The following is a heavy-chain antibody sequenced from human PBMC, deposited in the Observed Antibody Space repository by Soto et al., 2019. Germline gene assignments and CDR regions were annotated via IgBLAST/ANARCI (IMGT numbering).Heavy chain of an antibody. V-gene: IGHV1-8*01. D-gene: IGHD2-2*02. Sequence: ASVKLSCKASGYTFTSYDINWLRQASGQGLEWMGLMNPNSGNTGYAQKFQGRVTMTRNTSISTAYMELSSLRSEDTAVYYCARGNVVVVPAAIQVAFDPWGQGTLVTAPQ. CDR2: MNPNSGNT. CDR3: ARGNVVVVPAAIQVAFDP. J-gene: IGHJ5*02. CDR1: GYTFTSYD.